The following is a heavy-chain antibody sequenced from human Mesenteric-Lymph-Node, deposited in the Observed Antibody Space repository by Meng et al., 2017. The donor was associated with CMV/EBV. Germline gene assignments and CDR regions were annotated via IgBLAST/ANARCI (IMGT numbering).Heavy chain of an antibody. Sequence: SETLSLTCTVSGGSVNSGSYYWGWIRQPPGKGLEWIGSIYYSGSTYYNPSLKSRVTISVDTSKNQFSLKLSSVTAADTAVYYCARRDYSKSGMDVWGQGTTVTVSS. D-gene: IGHD4-11*01. V-gene: IGHV4-39*01. CDR1: GGSVNSGSYY. CDR2: IYYSGST. J-gene: IGHJ6*02. CDR3: ARRDYSKSGMDV.